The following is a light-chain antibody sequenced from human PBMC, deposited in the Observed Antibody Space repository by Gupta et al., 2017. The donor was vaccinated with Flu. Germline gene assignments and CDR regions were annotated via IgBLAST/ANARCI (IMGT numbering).Light chain of an antibody. CDR2: EVT. V-gene: IGLV2-14*01. CDR3: SSYTSTSSDVV. J-gene: IGLJ2*01. Sequence: HPGKAPKLMIYEVTNRPSGVSHRFSGSQSRNTASLTISGLQTEDEADYYCSSYTSTSSDVVFGGGTTLTVL.